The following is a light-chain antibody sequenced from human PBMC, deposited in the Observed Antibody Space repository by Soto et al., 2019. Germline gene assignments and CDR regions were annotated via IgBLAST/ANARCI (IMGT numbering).Light chain of an antibody. CDR2: DSY. Sequence: EIVLTQSPATLSLSPGERATLSCRASQSISSFLAWYQQRPGQAPRLLIYDSYNRATGIPARFSGSGSGTNFTLTISSLEPEDFAVYYCQERSDGPAFTFGQGTKLAIK. V-gene: IGKV3-11*01. J-gene: IGKJ2*01. CDR1: QSISSF. CDR3: QERSDGPAFT.